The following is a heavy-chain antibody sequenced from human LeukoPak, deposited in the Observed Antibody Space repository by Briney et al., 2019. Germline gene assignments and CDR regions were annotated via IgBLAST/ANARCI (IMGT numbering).Heavy chain of an antibody. V-gene: IGHV4-39*01. CDR1: GGSISSGSYY. CDR2: IYYSGST. Sequence: SETLSLTCTVSGGSISSGSYYCGWIRHPPWKGLEWIGSIYYSGSTYYNPSLKSRVTISVDTSKNQFSLKLSSVTAADTAVYYCARLKRHRYFDYWGQGTLVTVSS. CDR3: ARLKRHRYFDY. J-gene: IGHJ4*02.